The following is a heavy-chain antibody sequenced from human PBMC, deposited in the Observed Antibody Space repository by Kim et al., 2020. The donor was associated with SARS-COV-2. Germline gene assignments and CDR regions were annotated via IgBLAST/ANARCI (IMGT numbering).Heavy chain of an antibody. J-gene: IGHJ5*02. V-gene: IGHV2-5*01. D-gene: IGHD6-13*01. CDR3: AHYSSRWFGFDP. Sequence: RYRPALKSRLTLTKDTSKNQVVLTMTNMDPVDTATYYCAHYSSRWFGFDPWGQGTLVTVSS.